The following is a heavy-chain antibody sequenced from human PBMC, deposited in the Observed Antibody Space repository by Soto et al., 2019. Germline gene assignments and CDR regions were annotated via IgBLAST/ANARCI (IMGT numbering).Heavy chain of an antibody. CDR1: CGSISSYY. J-gene: IGHJ5*02. V-gene: IGHV4-59*01. Sequence: SETLSLTCTVSCGSISSYYWSWIRQPPGKGLEWIGYIYYSGSTNYNPSLKSRVTISVDTSKNQFSLKLSSVTAADTAVYYCARVYDFWSGYYTNWFDPWGQGTLVTVSS. CDR2: IYYSGST. CDR3: ARVYDFWSGYYTNWFDP. D-gene: IGHD3-3*01.